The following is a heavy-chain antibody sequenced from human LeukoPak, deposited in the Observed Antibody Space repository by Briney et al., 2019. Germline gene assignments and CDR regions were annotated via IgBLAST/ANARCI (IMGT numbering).Heavy chain of an antibody. CDR3: ARGYCSSTSCYWYFDY. D-gene: IGHD2-2*01. J-gene: IGHJ4*02. CDR2: INPNSGGT. V-gene: IGHV1-2*02. Sequence: ASVTVSCKASGYTFTGYYMHWLRQAPGQGLEWMGWINPNSGGTNYAQKFQGRVAMTRDTSISTAYMELSRLRSDDTAVYYCARGYCSSTSCYWYFDYWGQGTLVTVSS. CDR1: GYTFTGYY.